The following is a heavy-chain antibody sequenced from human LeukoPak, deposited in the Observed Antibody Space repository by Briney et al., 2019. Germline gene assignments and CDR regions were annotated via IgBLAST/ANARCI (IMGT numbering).Heavy chain of an antibody. V-gene: IGHV3-74*01. J-gene: IGHJ4*02. CDR3: ARVLDGVGATRSFDY. CDR1: GFTFSSYW. CDR2: INSDGSST. D-gene: IGHD1-26*01. Sequence: GGSLRLSCAASGFTFSSYWMHWVRQAPGKGLVWVSRINSDGSSTSYADSVKGRFTISRDNAKNTLYLQMNSLRAEDTAVYHCARVLDGVGATRSFDYWGQGTLVTVSS.